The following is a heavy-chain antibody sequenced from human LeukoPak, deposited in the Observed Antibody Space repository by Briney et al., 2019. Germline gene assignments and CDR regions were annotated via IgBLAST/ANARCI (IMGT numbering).Heavy chain of an antibody. Sequence: SETLSLTCAGYGGSFSDYFWSWIRQSPGKGLEWIGEISHSGTTNYNPSLKSRVTISVDTSKTQFSLKLTSVTAADSTVYYCARNGRYCSRGCSGGAFDMWGQGTMVTVSS. CDR1: GGSFSDYF. CDR2: ISHSGTT. J-gene: IGHJ3*02. V-gene: IGHV4-34*01. D-gene: IGHD2-15*01. CDR3: ARNGRYCSRGCSGGAFDM.